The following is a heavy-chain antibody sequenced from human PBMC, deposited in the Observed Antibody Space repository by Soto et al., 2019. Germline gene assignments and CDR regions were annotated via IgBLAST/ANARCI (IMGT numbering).Heavy chain of an antibody. CDR3: ARVPHATPRTGVYYYYGMDV. CDR2: IYYSGST. V-gene: IGHV4-59*01. CDR1: GGSISSYY. Sequence: SETLSLTCTVSGGSISSYYWSWIRQPPGKGLEWIGYIYYSGSTNYNPSLKSRVTISVDTSKNQFSLKLSSVTAADTAVYYCARVPHATPRTGVYYYYGMDVWGQGTTVTV. J-gene: IGHJ6*02.